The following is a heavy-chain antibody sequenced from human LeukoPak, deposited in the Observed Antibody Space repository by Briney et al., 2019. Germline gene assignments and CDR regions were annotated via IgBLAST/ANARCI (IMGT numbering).Heavy chain of an antibody. CDR3: ARVRPWFYGAPRGAFDI. V-gene: IGHV4-34*01. CDR1: GGSFSGYY. D-gene: IGHD4-17*01. J-gene: IGHJ3*02. CDR2: INHSGST. Sequence: SETLSLTXAVYGGSFSGYYWSWIRQPQGKGLEWIGEINHSGSTNYNPSLKSRVTISVDTSKNQFSLKLSSVTAADTAVYYCARVRPWFYGAPRGAFDIWGQGTMVTVSS.